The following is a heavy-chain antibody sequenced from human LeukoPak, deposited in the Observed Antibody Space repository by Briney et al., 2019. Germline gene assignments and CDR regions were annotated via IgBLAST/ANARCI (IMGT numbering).Heavy chain of an antibody. CDR2: FDPEDGET. J-gene: IGHJ4*02. CDR1: GYTLTELS. Sequence: ASVKVSCKVPGYTLTELSMHWVRQAPGKGLEWMGGFDPEDGETIYAQKFQGRVTMTEDTSTDTAYMELSSLRSEDTAVYYCATADRSCYDILTGYSSLLYFDYWGQGTLVTVSS. D-gene: IGHD3-9*01. CDR3: ATADRSCYDILTGYSSLLYFDY. V-gene: IGHV1-24*01.